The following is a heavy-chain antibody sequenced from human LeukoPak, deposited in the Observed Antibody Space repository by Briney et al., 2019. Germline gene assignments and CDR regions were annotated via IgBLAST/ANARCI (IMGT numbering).Heavy chain of an antibody. D-gene: IGHD1-14*01. CDR3: TSGIGTYDY. CDR1: GLTFSEYW. V-gene: IGHV3-74*03. CDR2: ISKDGGST. J-gene: IGHJ4*02. Sequence: GGSLRLSCAVSGLTFSEYWMHWVRQDAGKGLAWVAGISKDGGSTEYADFVKGRCTISRDNAKNTLYLQMNSLTVDDTAVYYCTSGIGTYDYWGLGAQVTVSS.